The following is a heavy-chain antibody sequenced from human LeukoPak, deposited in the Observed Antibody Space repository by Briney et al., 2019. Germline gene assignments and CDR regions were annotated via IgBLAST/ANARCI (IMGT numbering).Heavy chain of an antibody. CDR1: GGSFSGYY. CDR2: INHSGST. D-gene: IGHD5/OR15-5a*01. CDR3: ATLRRSNGMDV. V-gene: IGHV4-34*01. J-gene: IGHJ6*04. Sequence: MSSETLSLTCAVYGGSFSGYYWSWIRQPPGKGLEWIGEINHSGSTNYNPSLKSRVTISVDTSKNQFSLKLSSVTAADTAVYYCATLRRSNGMDVWGEGTTVTVSS.